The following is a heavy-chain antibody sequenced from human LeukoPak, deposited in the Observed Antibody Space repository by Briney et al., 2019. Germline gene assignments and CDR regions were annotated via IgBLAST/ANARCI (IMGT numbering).Heavy chain of an antibody. CDR1: GFTFSSYA. CDR3: ATFPTTVVTPDYFDY. D-gene: IGHD4-23*01. V-gene: IGHV3-23*01. CDR2: ISGSGGST. Sequence: GGSVRHSCAASGFTFSSYAMSWVRQTPGKGLEWVSAISGSGGSTYYADSVKGRFTISRDNSKNTLYLQMNSLRAEDTAVYYCATFPTTVVTPDYFDYWGQGTLVTVSS. J-gene: IGHJ4*02.